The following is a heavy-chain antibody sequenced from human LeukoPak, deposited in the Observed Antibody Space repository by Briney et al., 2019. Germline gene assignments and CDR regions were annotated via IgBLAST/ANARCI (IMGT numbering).Heavy chain of an antibody. Sequence: ASVKVSCKASGYTFTSYGISWVRQAPGQGLEWMGRISAYNGNTNYAQKLQGRVTMTTDTSTSTAYMGLRSLRSDDTAVYYCARDSRLTYYYDSSGYALPGYWGQGTLVTVSS. CDR1: GYTFTSYG. CDR3: ARDSRLTYYYDSSGYALPGY. CDR2: ISAYNGNT. D-gene: IGHD3-22*01. V-gene: IGHV1-18*01. J-gene: IGHJ4*02.